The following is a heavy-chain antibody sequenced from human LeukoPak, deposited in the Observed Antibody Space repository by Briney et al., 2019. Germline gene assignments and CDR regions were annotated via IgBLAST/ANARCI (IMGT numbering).Heavy chain of an antibody. CDR1: GFTFSSYG. J-gene: IGHJ5*02. Sequence: GGSLRLSCAASGFTFSSYGMHWVRQAPGKGLEWVAFIRYDGSNKYYADSVKGRFTISRDSSKNTLYLHMNRLRAEDTAVYYCAKDGMDIAAVPTWFDPWGQGTLVTVSS. D-gene: IGHD2-2*03. CDR2: IRYDGSNK. V-gene: IGHV3-30*02. CDR3: AKDGMDIAAVPTWFDP.